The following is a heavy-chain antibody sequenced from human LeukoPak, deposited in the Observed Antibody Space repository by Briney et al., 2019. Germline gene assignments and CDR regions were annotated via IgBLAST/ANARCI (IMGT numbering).Heavy chain of an antibody. CDR2: INPNSGGT. J-gene: IGHJ6*02. D-gene: IGHD6-19*01. Sequence: ASVKVSCKASGYTFTGYYMHWVRQAPGQGLEWMGWINPNSGGTNYAQKLQGRVTMTTDTSTSTAYMELRSLRSDDTAVYYCARKSGSGWYLYYYGMDVWGQGTTVTVSS. CDR1: GYTFTGYY. CDR3: ARKSGSGWYLYYYGMDV. V-gene: IGHV1-2*02.